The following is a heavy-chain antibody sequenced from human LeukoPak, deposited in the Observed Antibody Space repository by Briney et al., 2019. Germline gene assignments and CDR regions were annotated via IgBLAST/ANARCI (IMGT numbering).Heavy chain of an antibody. CDR3: ARTNYHPRVVPAHIMLDY. CDR2: IYPGDSDT. Sequence: GESLKISCKGSGYSFTSYWIGWVRQMPGKGLEWMGIIYPGDSDTRYSPSFQGQVTISADKSISTAYLQWSSLKASDTAMYYCARTNYHPRVVPAHIMLDYWGQGTLVTVSS. D-gene: IGHD2-2*01. V-gene: IGHV5-51*01. CDR1: GYSFTSYW. J-gene: IGHJ4*02.